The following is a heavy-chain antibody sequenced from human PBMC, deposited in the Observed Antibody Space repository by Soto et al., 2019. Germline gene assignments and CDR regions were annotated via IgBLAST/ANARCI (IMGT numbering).Heavy chain of an antibody. CDR2: VHWNDDK. CDR3: AHRRLGDTSLDYNSLDV. CDR1: GFSLSTTGVG. Sequence: QITLKEAGPTLVKPTQTLTLTWTFSGFSLSTTGVGVFWICQPPGTAPEWLALVHWNDDKRYSPSLRPRLTIKKDTSRNQVVLSLTDLDPVDTGTYNCAHRRLGDTSLDYNSLDVCGQGTTIIVSS. V-gene: IGHV2-5*01. J-gene: IGHJ6*02.